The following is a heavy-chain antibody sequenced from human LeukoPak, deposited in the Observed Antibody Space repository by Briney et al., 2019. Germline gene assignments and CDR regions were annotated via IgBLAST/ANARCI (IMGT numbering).Heavy chain of an antibody. J-gene: IGHJ4*02. CDR2: IKGDGSHT. CDR1: GFFFRNYW. CDR3: ARLAELHFDY. V-gene: IGHV3-74*01. Sequence: GGSLRLSCAASGFFFRNYWMHWVRQAPGKGLVWVSRIKGDGSHTSYADSVKGRFTISRDNARNTLYLQMNSLRAEDTAVYYCARLAELHFDYWGQGTLVTVSS. D-gene: IGHD1-26*01.